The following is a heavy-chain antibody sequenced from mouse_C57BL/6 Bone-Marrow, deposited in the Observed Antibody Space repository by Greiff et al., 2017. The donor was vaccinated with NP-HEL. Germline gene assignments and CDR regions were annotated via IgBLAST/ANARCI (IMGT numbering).Heavy chain of an antibody. J-gene: IGHJ2*01. V-gene: IGHV1-26*01. Sequence: VQLQQSGPELVKPGASVKISCKASGYTFTDYYMNWVKQSHGKSLEWIGDINPNNGGTSYNQKFKGKATLTVDKSSSTAYMELRSLTSEDSAVYYCATGDDLYYFDYWGQGTTLTVSS. CDR2: INPNNGGT. CDR3: ATGDDLYYFDY. CDR1: GYTFTDYY. D-gene: IGHD2-3*01.